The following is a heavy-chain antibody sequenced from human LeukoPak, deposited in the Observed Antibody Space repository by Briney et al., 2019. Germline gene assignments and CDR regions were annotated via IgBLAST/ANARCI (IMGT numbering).Heavy chain of an antibody. CDR3: ARDRKDYYDSSGSPSHY. D-gene: IGHD3-22*01. J-gene: IGHJ4*02. Sequence: GGSLRLSCAASGFTFSSYAMSWVRQAPGKGLEWVSTISGSGGSTFSADSVKGRFTISRDNSKNTLYLQMNSLRAEDTAVYYCARDRKDYYDSSGSPSHYWGQGTLVTVSS. CDR1: GFTFSSYA. V-gene: IGHV3-23*01. CDR2: ISGSGGST.